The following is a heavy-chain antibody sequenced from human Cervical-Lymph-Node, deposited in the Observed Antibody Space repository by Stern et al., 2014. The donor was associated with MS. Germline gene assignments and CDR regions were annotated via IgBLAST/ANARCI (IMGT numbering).Heavy chain of an antibody. V-gene: IGHV1-69*01. CDR1: GGTFSSYA. CDR2: IIPIFGTA. D-gene: IGHD3-22*01. J-gene: IGHJ4*02. CDR3: ARESGTYYYDSSGYYYGY. Sequence: VQLVESGAEVKKPGSSVKVSCKASGGTFSSYAISWVRQAPGQGLEWLGGIIPIFGTANYAQKCQGRVTLTAAESTSTAYMELSSLRSEDTAVYYCARESGTYYYDSSGYYYGYWGQGTLVTVSS.